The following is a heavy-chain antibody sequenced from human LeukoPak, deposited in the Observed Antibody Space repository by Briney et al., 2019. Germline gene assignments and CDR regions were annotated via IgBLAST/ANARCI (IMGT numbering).Heavy chain of an antibody. CDR2: IRTGGDYI. J-gene: IGHJ4*02. Sequence: PGGSLRLSCATSGFFFSAYRMNWVRQAPGKGLEWVSSIRTGGDYIYYADSVQGRFTISRDNAKKSLYLQMNSLRVEDTAVYFCARWDDLLRFDYWGQGVLVTVSS. D-gene: IGHD3-3*01. CDR3: ARWDDLLRFDY. CDR1: GFFFSAYR. V-gene: IGHV3-21*01.